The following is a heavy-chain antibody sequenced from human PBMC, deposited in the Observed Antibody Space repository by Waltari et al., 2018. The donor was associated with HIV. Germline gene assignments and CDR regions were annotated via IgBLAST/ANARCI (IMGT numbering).Heavy chain of an antibody. CDR1: GFTFRCYS. CDR2: IISSGNTI. CDR3: ARDYSGTYADFDY. J-gene: IGHJ4*02. Sequence: EVQMVGSGGGLVQPGGSLRLSCAASGFTFRCYSMNWVRQAPGKGLEGVSYIISSGNTIYYADSVRVRFTISRDNANKSLYLQLNSLRSEDTAVYYCARDYSGTYADFDYWGQGTLVTVSS. D-gene: IGHD1-26*01. V-gene: IGHV3-48*01.